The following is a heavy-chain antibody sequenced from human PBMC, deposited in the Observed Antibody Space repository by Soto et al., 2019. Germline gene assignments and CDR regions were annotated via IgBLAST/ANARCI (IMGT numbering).Heavy chain of an antibody. V-gene: IGHV4-30-2*01. CDR3: VRGLGL. CDR2: IYHSGST. J-gene: IGHJ5*02. CDR1: GGSISSNIYY. Sequence: SETLSLTCTVSGGSISSNIYYWSWIRQPPGKGLEWIGYIYHSGSTYHNPSLKSRVTISVDMSKNQFSLKLNSVTAADTAVYYCVRGLGLWGQGTLVTVSS.